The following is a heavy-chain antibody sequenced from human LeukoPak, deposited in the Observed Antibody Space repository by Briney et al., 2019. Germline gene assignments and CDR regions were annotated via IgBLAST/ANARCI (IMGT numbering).Heavy chain of an antibody. Sequence: GGSLRLSCAASGFTFSSYWMHWVRQAPGKGLVWVSRINSDGSSTSYADSVKGRFTISRDNSKNTLYLQMNSLRAEDTAVYYCAKMGVPAGSNWFDPWGQGTLVTVSS. CDR2: INSDGSST. CDR1: GFTFSSYW. CDR3: AKMGVPAGSNWFDP. J-gene: IGHJ5*02. V-gene: IGHV3-74*01. D-gene: IGHD2-2*01.